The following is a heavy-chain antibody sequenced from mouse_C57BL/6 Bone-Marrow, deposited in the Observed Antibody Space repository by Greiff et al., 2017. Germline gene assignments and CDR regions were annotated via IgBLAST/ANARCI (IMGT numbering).Heavy chain of an antibody. CDR2: IYWDDDK. D-gene: IGHD2-3*01. V-gene: IGHV8-12*01. Sequence: QVILKVSGPGILQSSQTLSLTCSFSGFSLSTSGMGVSWIRQPSGKGLEWLAHIYWDDDKRYNPSLESRLTISKDTSRNQVFLKINSVYTADTATYYSAQSFDGYTWYFDVLCTGTTVTVSS. CDR1: GFSLSTSGMG. CDR3: AQSFDGYTWYFDV. J-gene: IGHJ1*03.